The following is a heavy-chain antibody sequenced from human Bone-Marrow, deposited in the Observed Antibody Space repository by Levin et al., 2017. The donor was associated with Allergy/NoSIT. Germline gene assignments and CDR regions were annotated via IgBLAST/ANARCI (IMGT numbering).Heavy chain of an antibody. CDR3: AVTPRYCRGGSCFQGEVDY. CDR2: IIPIFRTT. J-gene: IGHJ4*02. CDR1: GVTLSNYA. Sequence: KISCQASGVTLSNYAISWVRQAPGQGLEWMGGIIPIFRTTNYAQKFQGRVTITADESTSTAYMELSSLRSGDTAVYFCAVTPRYCRGGSCFQGEVDYWGQGSLVSVSS. V-gene: IGHV1-69*01. D-gene: IGHD2-15*01.